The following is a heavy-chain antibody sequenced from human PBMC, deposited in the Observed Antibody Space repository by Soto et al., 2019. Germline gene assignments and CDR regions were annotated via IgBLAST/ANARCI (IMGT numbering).Heavy chain of an antibody. J-gene: IGHJ6*02. V-gene: IGHV3-30*18. CDR2: ISYDGSNK. D-gene: IGHD7-27*01. CDR3: AKDLLGPGRTYGMDV. CDR1: GFTFSSYG. Sequence: QVQLVESGGGVVQPGRSLRLSCAASGFTFSSYGMHWVRQAPGKGLEWVAVISYDGSNKYYADSVNGRFTISRDTSKNTLYLQMNSLRAEDTSVYYCAKDLLGPGRTYGMDVWGQGTTVTVSS.